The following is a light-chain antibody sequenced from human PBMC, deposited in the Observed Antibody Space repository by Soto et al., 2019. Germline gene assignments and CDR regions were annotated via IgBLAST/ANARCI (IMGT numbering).Light chain of an antibody. Sequence: DIVLTQSTGTLSLTKGEGATLSSSPSQSVGKNYLAWYQHKSGQAPRLLIHGASNRATGIPARFSGSGSGTDFTLTISRLEPEDFVAYYCQQYATDPLTFGGGTKVDVK. V-gene: IGKV3-20*01. J-gene: IGKJ4*01. CDR2: GAS. CDR1: QSVGKNY. CDR3: QQYATDPLT.